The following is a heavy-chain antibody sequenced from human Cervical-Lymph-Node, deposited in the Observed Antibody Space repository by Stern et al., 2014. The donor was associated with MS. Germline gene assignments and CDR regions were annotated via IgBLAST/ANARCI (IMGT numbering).Heavy chain of an antibody. J-gene: IGHJ6*02. CDR1: GAMFSSYT. D-gene: IGHD3-16*01. V-gene: IGHV1-69*11. Sequence: VQLVESGAEVKRPGSSVTVSCKASGAMFSSYTITWVRRAPGQGLEWVGRIIPLLMTTNYAQQFQGRVTITPEESTGTALLELSSLRAEGTAIYYCAREGPRGDYYYGMDVWGQGTTVTVSS. CDR3: AREGPRGDYYYGMDV. CDR2: IIPLLMTT.